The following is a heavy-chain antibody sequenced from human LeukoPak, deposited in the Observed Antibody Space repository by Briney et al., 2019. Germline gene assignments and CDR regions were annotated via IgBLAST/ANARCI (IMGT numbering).Heavy chain of an antibody. J-gene: IGHJ4*02. V-gene: IGHV4-39*07. CDR1: GGSIRSSSYF. Sequence: SETLSLTCTVSGGSIRSSSYFWGWIRQSPGKGREWIGSIYYTGTTYYNPSLQSPPTISVDTSKNQFSLKLSSVTAADTAVYYCARWADITNFHDYWGQGTLVTVSS. D-gene: IGHD3-9*01. CDR2: IYYTGTT. CDR3: ARWADITNFHDY.